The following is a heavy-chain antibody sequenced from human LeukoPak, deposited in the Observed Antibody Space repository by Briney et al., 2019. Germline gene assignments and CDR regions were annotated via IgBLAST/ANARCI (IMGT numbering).Heavy chain of an antibody. CDR1: GFTFTSYA. CDR3: ARAHRVTTPHSPSGFDLADAFDI. CDR2: ISSNGGST. J-gene: IGHJ3*02. V-gene: IGHV3-64*01. D-gene: IGHD5-12*01. Sequence: GGSLRLSCAASGFTFTSYAIHWVRQAPGKGLEYVSAISSNGGSTYYANSVKGRFTISGDNSKNTLYLQMGSLRAENMAVYYCARAHRVTTPHSPSGFDLADAFDIWGQGTMVTVSS.